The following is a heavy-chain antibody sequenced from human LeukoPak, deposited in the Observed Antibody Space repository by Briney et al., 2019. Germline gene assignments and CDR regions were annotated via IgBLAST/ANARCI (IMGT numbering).Heavy chain of an antibody. CDR2: ISGSGGST. D-gene: IGHD6-19*01. CDR1: GFTFSSYA. J-gene: IGHJ3*02. CDR3: ARGRGGWGYAFDI. Sequence: GGSLRLSCAASGFTFSSYAMSWVRQAPGKGLEWVSAISGSGGSTYYADSVKGRFTISRDNSKNTLYLQMNSLRAEDTAVYYCARGRGGWGYAFDIRGQGTMVTVSS. V-gene: IGHV3-23*01.